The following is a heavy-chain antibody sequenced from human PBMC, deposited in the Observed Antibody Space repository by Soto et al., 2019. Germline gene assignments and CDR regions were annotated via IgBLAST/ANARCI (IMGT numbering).Heavy chain of an antibody. CDR2: IYYSGST. J-gene: IGHJ4*02. CDR3: ARDVTQQLALDY. Sequence: SETLSLTCAVSGGSISSGGYYWSWIRQHPGKGLEWIGYIYYSGSTYYNPSLKSRVTIPVDTSKNQFSLKLSSVTAADTAVYYCARDVTQQLALDYWGQGTLVTVSS. V-gene: IGHV4-31*11. CDR1: GGSISSGGYY. D-gene: IGHD6-13*01.